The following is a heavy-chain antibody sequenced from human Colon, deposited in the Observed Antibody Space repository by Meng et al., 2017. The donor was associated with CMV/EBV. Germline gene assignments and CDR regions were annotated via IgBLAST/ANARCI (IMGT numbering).Heavy chain of an antibody. V-gene: IGHV1-8*01. CDR2: MNPDSGHT. CDR3: VRGRVVGGG. CDR1: GYSCTMYD. J-gene: IGHJ4*02. Sequence: KVSCKTSGYSCTMYDIYWVRQASGQGLEWMGWMNPDSGHTAYAQKFQGRITMTRDTSVTTAYLEITSLRSDDTAVYYCVRGRVVGGGWGQGTLVTVSS. D-gene: IGHD2-21*01.